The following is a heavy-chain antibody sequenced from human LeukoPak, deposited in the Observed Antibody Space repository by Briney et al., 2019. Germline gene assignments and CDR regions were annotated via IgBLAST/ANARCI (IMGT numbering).Heavy chain of an antibody. Sequence: SETLSLTCTVSGGSINSTSNYWGWIRQPPGKGLEWIGSIYYSGSTYYNPSLKSRVTISLNTSKTQFSLKLSSVTAADTAVYYCARGTFWSGYYHDYWGQGTLVTVSS. CDR1: GGSINSTSNY. V-gene: IGHV4-39*07. CDR2: IYYSGST. J-gene: IGHJ4*02. CDR3: ARGTFWSGYYHDY. D-gene: IGHD3-3*01.